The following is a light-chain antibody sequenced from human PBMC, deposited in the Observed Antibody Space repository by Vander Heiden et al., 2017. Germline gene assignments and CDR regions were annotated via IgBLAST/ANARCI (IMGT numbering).Light chain of an antibody. J-gene: IGKJ2*01. CDR2: GAS. CDR1: QTIGRF. V-gene: IGKV1-39*01. Sequence: DIQMTQSPSSLSASVGDRVTLTCRASQTIGRFLNWYQQKPGKAPELLIFGASGLQGGVPSRLSPRRSGTEFTLTISGLQPEDFATYFCQQSDSSPYTFGQGTKLEIK. CDR3: QQSDSSPYT.